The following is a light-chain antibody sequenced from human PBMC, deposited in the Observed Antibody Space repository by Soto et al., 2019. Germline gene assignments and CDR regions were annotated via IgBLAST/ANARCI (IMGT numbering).Light chain of an antibody. CDR3: QQYNNWHPYT. CDR1: QSVSSN. V-gene: IGKV3-15*01. J-gene: IGKJ2*01. Sequence: EIVMTQSPATLSVSPGERATLSCRASQSVSSNLAWYQQKPGQAPRLLIYGASTRATGIPARFSGSGSGTEFTLTISSLQSEDVAVYYCQQYNNWHPYTFGQGNKLEIK. CDR2: GAS.